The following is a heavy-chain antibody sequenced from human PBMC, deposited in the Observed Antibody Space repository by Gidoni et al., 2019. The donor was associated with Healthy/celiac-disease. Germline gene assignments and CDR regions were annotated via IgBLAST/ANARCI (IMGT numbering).Heavy chain of an antibody. V-gene: IGHV3-23*01. CDR3: AKFTIRRYSFDY. D-gene: IGHD2-15*01. CDR1: AFTISSYA. CDR2: ISGSGGRT. J-gene: IGHJ4*02. Sequence: EVQLWESRGGIVQPGGSLRLACAAAAFTISSYAMSWVRQAPGEGLGWVSVISGSGGRTYSAASLKGRFTISRDYSKNTLYLQMHSLRAEDTAVYYCAKFTIRRYSFDYWGQGPLVTVSS.